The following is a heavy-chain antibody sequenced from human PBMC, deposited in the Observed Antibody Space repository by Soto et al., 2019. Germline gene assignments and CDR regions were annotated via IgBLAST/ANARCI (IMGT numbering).Heavy chain of an antibody. CDR1: CGTIIGFY. J-gene: IGHJ5*02. V-gene: IGHV4-59*08. CDR2: IYYSGST. Sequence: SETQPLRTTVSCGTIIGFYCRWISQPQGKGLEGIGYIYYSGSTTYNPSLKSRLTISVATSKYQSSLKLSSVTAADTAVYYCARHEGGGGYCDFCCGYELVPWGQGTLVTVSS. CDR3: ARHEGGGGYCDFCCGYELVP. D-gene: IGHD3-3*01.